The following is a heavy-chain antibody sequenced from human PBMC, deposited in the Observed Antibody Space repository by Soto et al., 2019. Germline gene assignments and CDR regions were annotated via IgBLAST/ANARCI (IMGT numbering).Heavy chain of an antibody. CDR3: VRDGTKTLRDWFDP. V-gene: IGHV4-4*07. CDR1: GASISGFY. Sequence: SETLSLTCTVSGASISGFYWSWIRKSAGKGLEWIGRIYATGTTDYNPSLKSRVMMSVDTSKKQFSLKLRSVTAADTAVYYCVRDGTKTLRDWFDPRGQGISVTVSS. D-gene: IGHD1-1*01. CDR2: IYATGTT. J-gene: IGHJ5*02.